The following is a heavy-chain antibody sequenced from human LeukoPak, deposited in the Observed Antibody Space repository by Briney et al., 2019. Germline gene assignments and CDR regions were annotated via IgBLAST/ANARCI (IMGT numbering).Heavy chain of an antibody. D-gene: IGHD3-10*01. CDR3: AREDGSGLEDWFDP. CDR2: ISVYNGNT. CDR1: GYTLSNYD. J-gene: IGHJ5*02. Sequence: ASVKVSCKASGYTLSNYDISWVRQAPGQGLEWMGWISVYNGNTKYAQKFQGRVTMTTDTSTNTAYMELSRLRSDDTAVYYCAREDGSGLEDWFDPWGQGTLVTVSS. V-gene: IGHV1-18*01.